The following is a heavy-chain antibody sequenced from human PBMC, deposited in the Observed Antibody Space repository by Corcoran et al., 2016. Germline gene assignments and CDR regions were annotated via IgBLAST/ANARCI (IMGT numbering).Heavy chain of an antibody. V-gene: IGHV3-49*03. J-gene: IGHJ4*02. CDR2: IRSKAYGGTT. CDR3: TRDLPHQDSSGYLYYFDY. D-gene: IGHD3-22*01. Sequence: EVQLVESGGGLVQPGRSLRLSCTASGFTFGDYAMSWFRQAPGKGLEWVGFIRSKAYGGTTEYAASVKGRFTISRDDSKSIAYLQMNSLKTEDTAVYYCTRDLPHQDSSGYLYYFDYWGQGTMVTVSS. CDR1: GFTFGDYA.